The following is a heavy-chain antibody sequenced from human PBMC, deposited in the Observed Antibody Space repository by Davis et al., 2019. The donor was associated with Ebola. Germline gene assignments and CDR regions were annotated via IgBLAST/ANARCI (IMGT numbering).Heavy chain of an antibody. Sequence: PGGSLRLSCAASGFTFSSYGMHWVRQAPGKGLEWVAVISYDGSYKYYADSVKGRFTISRDNSRNTLCLQMNSLRADDTAVYYCVGEVGTTHYWGQGTLVTVSS. V-gene: IGHV3-30*03. CDR2: ISYDGSYK. CDR1: GFTFSSYG. J-gene: IGHJ4*02. D-gene: IGHD1-26*01. CDR3: VGEVGTTHY.